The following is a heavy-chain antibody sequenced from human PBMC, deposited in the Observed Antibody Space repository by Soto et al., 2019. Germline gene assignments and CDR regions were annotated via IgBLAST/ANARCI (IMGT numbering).Heavy chain of an antibody. V-gene: IGHV1-69*02. CDR2: IIPILGIS. CDR3: ARLQDYGDYVFDY. CDR1: GGTFSSYT. D-gene: IGHD4-17*01. Sequence: QVQLVQSGAEVQKPGSSVKVSCKASGGTFSSYTISWVRQAPGQGLEWMGRIIPILGISNYAQKFQGRVTITADKSTSTAYREVSSLRSEDTAVYYCARLQDYGDYVFDYWGKGTLVTVSS. J-gene: IGHJ4*02.